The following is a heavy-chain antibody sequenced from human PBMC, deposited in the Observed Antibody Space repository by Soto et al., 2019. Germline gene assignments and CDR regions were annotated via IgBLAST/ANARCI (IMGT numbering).Heavy chain of an antibody. V-gene: IGHV4-59*01. J-gene: IGHJ3*02. Sequence: QVQLQESGPGLMKPSETLSLTCSVSGVSITSFYWSWIRQSPGKGLEWIGYIFFTGKTNYNPSLKSRVTISVDTSKNQLSLKLGSVTAADSAIYYCAKVKDGGASFDIWGQGTEVTVSS. CDR2: IFFTGKT. CDR1: GVSITSFY. CDR3: AKVKDGGASFDI.